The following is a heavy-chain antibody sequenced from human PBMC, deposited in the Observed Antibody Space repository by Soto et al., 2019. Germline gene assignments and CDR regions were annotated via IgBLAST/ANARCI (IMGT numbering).Heavy chain of an antibody. CDR1: GFSLSTSGVG. D-gene: IGHD5-12*01. CDR2: IYWDDDK. J-gene: IGHJ6*02. V-gene: IGHV2-5*02. CDR3: AHEWLRGSWYYYGMDV. Sequence: QITLKESGPTLVKPTKTLTLTCTFSGFSLSTSGVGVGWIRQPPGKALEWLALIYWDDDKRYSPSLKSRLTITKDTSKNQVVLTMTNMDPVDTATYYCAHEWLRGSWYYYGMDVWGQGTTVTVSS.